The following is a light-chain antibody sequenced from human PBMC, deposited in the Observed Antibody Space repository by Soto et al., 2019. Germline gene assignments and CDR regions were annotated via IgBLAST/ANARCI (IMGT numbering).Light chain of an antibody. CDR2: AAS. V-gene: IGKV1-39*01. Sequence: DIQMTQSPSSLSASVGDRVTITCRASQTITNYLSWYQQKLGKAPKLLIYAASSLQSGVPSRFTGSGSGTHFTLTITSLQPEDFATYYWQQSYTTPHTFGQGTKLEIK. J-gene: IGKJ2*01. CDR3: QQSYTTPHT. CDR1: QTITNY.